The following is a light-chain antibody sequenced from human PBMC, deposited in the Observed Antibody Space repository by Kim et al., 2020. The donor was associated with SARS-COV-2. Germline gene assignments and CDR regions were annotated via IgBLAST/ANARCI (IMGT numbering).Light chain of an antibody. Sequence: ALGQTFRSTCQGDSLRSYYASWYQQKPGQAPVLVIYGKNNRPSGIPDRFSGSSSGNTASLTITGAQAEDEADYYCNSRDSSGNHLVFGGGTQLTVL. CDR1: SLRSYY. J-gene: IGLJ2*01. CDR2: GKN. CDR3: NSRDSSGNHLV. V-gene: IGLV3-19*01.